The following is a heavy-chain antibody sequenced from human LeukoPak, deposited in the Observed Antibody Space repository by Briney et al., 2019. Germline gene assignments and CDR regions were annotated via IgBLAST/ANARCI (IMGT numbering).Heavy chain of an antibody. D-gene: IGHD1-1*01. J-gene: IGHJ5*02. CDR1: GGTFSSYA. CDR3: ARSPESWNPGHSGWFDP. V-gene: IGHV1-69*13. Sequence: SVKVSCKASGGTFSSYAISWVRQAPGQGLEWMGGIIPIFGTANYAQKFQGRVTITADESTSTAYMELSSLRSEDTAVYYCARSPESWNPGHSGWFDPWGQGTLVTVSS. CDR2: IIPIFGTA.